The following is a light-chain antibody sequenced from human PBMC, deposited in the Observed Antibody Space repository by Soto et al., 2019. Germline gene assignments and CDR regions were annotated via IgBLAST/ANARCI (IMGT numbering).Light chain of an antibody. Sequence: DIHMTHSPSSLSASVGDIFTITCRASQSISSYLNWYQQKPGKAPKLLIYAASSLQSGVPSRFSGSGSGTDFTLTISSLQPEDFATYYCQQSYSTPITFGQGTRLEIK. CDR3: QQSYSTPIT. CDR2: AAS. V-gene: IGKV1-39*01. J-gene: IGKJ5*01. CDR1: QSISSY.